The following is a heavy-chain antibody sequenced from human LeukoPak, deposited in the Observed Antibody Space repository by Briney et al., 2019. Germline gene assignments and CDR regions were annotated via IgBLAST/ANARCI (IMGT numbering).Heavy chain of an antibody. CDR1: GYTFTSYY. CDR3: ARDLVGAPPGFDY. D-gene: IGHD1-26*01. J-gene: IGHJ4*02. CDR2: INPSGGST. Sequence: GESLRISCKGSGYTFTSYYMHWVRQAPGQGLEWTGIINPSGGSTSYAQKFQGRVTMTRDTSTSTVYMELSSLRSEDTAVYYCARDLVGAPPGFDYWGQGTLVTVSS. V-gene: IGHV1-46*01.